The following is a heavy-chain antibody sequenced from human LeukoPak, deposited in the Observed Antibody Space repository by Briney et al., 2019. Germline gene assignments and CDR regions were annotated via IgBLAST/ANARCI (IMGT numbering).Heavy chain of an antibody. D-gene: IGHD3-22*01. V-gene: IGHV3-30*04. J-gene: IGHJ4*02. CDR2: ISYDGSNK. CDR3: ARGLHSRLYDSSGYYPY. Sequence: TGGSLRLSCAASGFTFSSYAMHWVRQAPGKGLEWVAVISYDGSNKYYADSVKGRFTVSRDNAKNSLYLQMKSLRAEDTAIYYCARGLHSRLYDSSGYYPYWGQGTLVTVSS. CDR1: GFTFSSYA.